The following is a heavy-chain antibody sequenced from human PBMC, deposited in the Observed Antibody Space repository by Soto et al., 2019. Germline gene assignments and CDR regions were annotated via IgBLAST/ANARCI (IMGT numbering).Heavy chain of an antibody. CDR3: ARDSGGYGVFYY. V-gene: IGHV4-31*03. CDR2: IYHSGGT. CDR1: AGSISSDGFY. J-gene: IGHJ4*02. D-gene: IGHD5-12*01. Sequence: QVQLQESGPGLVKPSQTLSLTCSVSAGSISSDGFYWNWIRQPPGRVLEWIGYIYHSGGTYSSPSLRIRVTISVDTSKNQFTLKMSSVTAADTAVYFCARDSGGYGVFYYCGQGTLVTVSS.